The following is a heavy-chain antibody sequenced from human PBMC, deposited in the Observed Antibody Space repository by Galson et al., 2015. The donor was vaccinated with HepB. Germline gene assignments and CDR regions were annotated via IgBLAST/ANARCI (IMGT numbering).Heavy chain of an antibody. CDR1: GDTLTSYS. CDR3: ARWGMDAFDV. J-gene: IGHJ3*01. V-gene: IGHV1-69*02. Sequence: SVKVSCKASGDTLTSYSIGRLRQAPGQGLEWMGRIIAVLDLPEYAQKFQGRVTITADRSTSTAYMELSSLRSDDTAVYFCARWGMDAFDVWGQGTKVTVSS. D-gene: IGHD7-27*01. CDR2: IIAVLDLP.